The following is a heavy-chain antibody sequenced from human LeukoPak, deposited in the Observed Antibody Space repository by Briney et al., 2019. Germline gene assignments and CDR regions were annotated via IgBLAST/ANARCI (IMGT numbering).Heavy chain of an antibody. J-gene: IGHJ6*03. CDR3: AREIVVVPAAMRGGYYYYMDV. V-gene: IGHV4-4*07. CDR2: IYTSGST. D-gene: IGHD2-2*01. CDR1: GGSISSYY. Sequence: PSETLSLTCTVSGGSISSYYWSWIRQPAGKGLEWIGRIYTSGSTNYNPSLKSRVTISVDKSKNQFSLKLSSVTAADTAVYYCAREIVVVPAAMRGGYYYYMDVWGKGTTVIVSS.